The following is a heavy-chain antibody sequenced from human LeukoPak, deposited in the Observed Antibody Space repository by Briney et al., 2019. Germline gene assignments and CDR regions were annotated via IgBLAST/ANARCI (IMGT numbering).Heavy chain of an antibody. V-gene: IGHV3-15*04. Sequence: GGSLRLSCAASGFTFTNAWMNWVRQAPGKGLEWVGRIESKTDGGITDYAAPVKGRFTISRDDSKNTLYLHMGSLKTEDTAVYYCTTEEIYYGSGTIDYWGQGTLVTVSS. D-gene: IGHD3-10*01. CDR3: TTEEIYYGSGTIDY. CDR2: IESKTDGGIT. J-gene: IGHJ4*02. CDR1: GFTFTNAW.